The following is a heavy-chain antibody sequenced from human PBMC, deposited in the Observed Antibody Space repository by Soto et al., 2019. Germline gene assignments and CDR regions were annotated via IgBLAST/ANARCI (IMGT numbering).Heavy chain of an antibody. CDR1: GLSVRTSEVG. CDR3: AHTRVNYAMDV. CDR2: TYWDDDK. D-gene: IGHD6-13*01. J-gene: IGHJ6*02. Sequence: QITLKESGPTLVKPTQTLTLTCTFSGLSVRTSEVGVGWIRQPPGKALEWLAHTYWDDDKRYSPSLKNRVTITKDTSRNQVVLPMTNMSPVDTGTYYCAHTRVNYAMDVWGQGITVTVSS. V-gene: IGHV2-5*02.